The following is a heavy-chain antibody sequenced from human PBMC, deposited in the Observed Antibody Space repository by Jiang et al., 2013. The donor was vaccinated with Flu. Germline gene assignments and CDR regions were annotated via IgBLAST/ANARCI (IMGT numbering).Heavy chain of an antibody. V-gene: IGHV3-23*01. D-gene: IGHD4-17*01. J-gene: IGHJ5*02. CDR2: ITGSGDRT. CDR1: KFTFSNYA. Sequence: GGGLVQPGGSLRLSCVASKFTFSNYAMSWVRQAPGKGLEWVSGITGSGDRTYYADSVKGRFTISRDNSKNTLYLQMNSLRAEDTAVYYCAKRNSGDSGRSWFDPWGRGTLVTVSS. CDR3: AKRNSGDSGRSWFDP.